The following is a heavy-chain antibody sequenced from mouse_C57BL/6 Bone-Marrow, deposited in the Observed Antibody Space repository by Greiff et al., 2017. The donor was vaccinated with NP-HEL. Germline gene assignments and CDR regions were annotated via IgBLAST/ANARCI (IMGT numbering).Heavy chain of an antibody. J-gene: IGHJ1*03. CDR1: GFTFSDFY. D-gene: IGHD1-1*01. V-gene: IGHV7-1*01. CDR3: ARDSPYYGSSYWYFDV. CDR2: SRNKANDYTT. Sequence: EVKLVESGGGLVQSGRSLRLSCATSGFTFSDFYMEWVRQAPGKGLEWIAASRNKANDYTTEYSASVQGRFLVSRNTSQSILYLQMNSLRAEDTAIYYCARDSPYYGSSYWYFDVWGTGTTVTVSS.